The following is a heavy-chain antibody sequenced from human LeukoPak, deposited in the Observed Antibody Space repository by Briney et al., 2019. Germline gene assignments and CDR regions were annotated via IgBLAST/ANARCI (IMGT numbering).Heavy chain of an antibody. CDR3: ARVSSSWYQDWYFDL. CDR2: IFYSGST. J-gene: IGHJ2*01. CDR1: GGSISTSNYY. Sequence: PSETLSLTCTVSGGSISTSNYYWGWIRQPPGKGLEWIGNIFYSGSTYYSPSLKSRVTMSVDTSKNQFSLKLSSVTAADTAVYYCARVSSSWYQDWYFDLWGRGTLVTVSS. D-gene: IGHD6-13*01. V-gene: IGHV4-39*07.